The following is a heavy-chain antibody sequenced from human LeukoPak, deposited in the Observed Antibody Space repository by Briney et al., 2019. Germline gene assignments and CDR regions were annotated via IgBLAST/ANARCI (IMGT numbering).Heavy chain of an antibody. D-gene: IGHD3-22*01. J-gene: IGHJ6*02. CDR2: ISSSSSYI. Sequence: GGSLRLSCAASGFTFSSYSMNWVRQAPGKGLEWVSSISSSSSYIYYADSVKDRFTISRDNAKNSLYLQMNSLRAEDTAVYYCAREDYYDSSGYIAPNYYYYGMGVWGQGTTVTVSS. CDR1: GFTFSSYS. CDR3: AREDYYDSSGYIAPNYYYYGMGV. V-gene: IGHV3-21*01.